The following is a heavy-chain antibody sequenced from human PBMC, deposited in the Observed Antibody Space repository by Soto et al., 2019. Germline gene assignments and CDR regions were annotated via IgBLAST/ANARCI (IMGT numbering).Heavy chain of an antibody. CDR3: ARLNTVVVAATGAFDI. Sequence: SETLSLTCTVSGGSVSSGSYYWSWIRQPPGKGLEWIGYIYYSGSTNYNPSLKSRVTISVDTSKNQFSLKLSSVTAADTAVYYCARLNTVVVAATGAFDIWGQGTMVTVSS. J-gene: IGHJ3*02. CDR1: GGSVSSGSYY. CDR2: IYYSGST. V-gene: IGHV4-61*01. D-gene: IGHD2-15*01.